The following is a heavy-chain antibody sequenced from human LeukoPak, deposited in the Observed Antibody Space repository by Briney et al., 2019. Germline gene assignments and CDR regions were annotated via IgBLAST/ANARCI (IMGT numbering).Heavy chain of an antibody. J-gene: IGHJ3*02. CDR2: ISSSGSTI. V-gene: IGHV3-48*03. CDR1: GFTFSSYE. CDR3: AREFGLRYFDWLLWGAFDI. D-gene: IGHD3-9*01. Sequence: PGGSLRLSCAASGFTFSSYEMNWVRQAPGKGLEWVSYISSSGSTIYYADSVKGRFTISRDNAKNSLYLQMNSLRAEDTAVYYCAREFGLRYFDWLLWGAFDISGQGTMVTVSS.